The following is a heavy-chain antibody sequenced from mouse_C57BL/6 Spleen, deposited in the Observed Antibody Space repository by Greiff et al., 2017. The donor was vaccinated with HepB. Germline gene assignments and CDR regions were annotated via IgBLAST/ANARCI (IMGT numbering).Heavy chain of an antibody. CDR1: GYSFTSYY. D-gene: IGHD2-4*01. Sequence: QVQLKQSGPELVKPGASVKISCKASGYSFTSYYIHWVKQRPGQGLEWIGWIYPGSGNTKYNEKFKGKATLTADTSSSTAYMQLSSLTSEDSAVYYCARKDYDGVAYWGQGTLVTVSA. CDR2: IYPGSGNT. V-gene: IGHV1-66*01. CDR3: ARKDYDGVAY. J-gene: IGHJ3*01.